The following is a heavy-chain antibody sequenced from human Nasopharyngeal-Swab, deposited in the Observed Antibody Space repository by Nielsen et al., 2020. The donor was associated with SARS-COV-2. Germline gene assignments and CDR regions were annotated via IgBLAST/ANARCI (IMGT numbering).Heavy chain of an antibody. Sequence: WIRQSPGKGLEWIGSIYYSGATYYSPSLKSRLTISVDTSQSQFSLTVSSVTASDTAVYYCVRDNYYHYYMDVWGQGTTVTVSS. J-gene: IGHJ6*03. CDR3: VRDNYYHYYMDV. V-gene: IGHV4-39*01. CDR2: IYYSGAT. D-gene: IGHD2-15*01.